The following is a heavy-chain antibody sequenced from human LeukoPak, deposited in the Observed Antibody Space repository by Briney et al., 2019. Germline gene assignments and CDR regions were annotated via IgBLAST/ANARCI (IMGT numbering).Heavy chain of an antibody. J-gene: IGHJ4*02. CDR2: IYSGDTT. V-gene: IGHV3-66*01. D-gene: IGHD3-10*01. Sequence: GGSLRLSGAASGFTVSTNYMSWVRQAPGKGLEWVSVIYSGDTTFYADSVRGKFTISRDNSKNTLYLQMNSLRAEDTAVYYCASILRSSSGYYFDYWGQGTLVTVSS. CDR1: GFTVSTNY. CDR3: ASILRSSSGYYFDY.